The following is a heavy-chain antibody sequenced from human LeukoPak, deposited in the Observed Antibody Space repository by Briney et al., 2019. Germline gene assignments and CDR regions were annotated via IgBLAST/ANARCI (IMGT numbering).Heavy chain of an antibody. CDR2: ISSSGSTI. CDR3: ARESDIVVVGNFDY. CDR1: GFTFSSYE. Sequence: PGGSLRPSCAAAGFTFSSYEMNWVRHAPGKGLEWVSYISSSGSTIYYADSVKGRFTISRDNAQNSLYLQMSSLRAEDTAVYYCARESDIVVVGNFDYWGQGTLVTVSS. V-gene: IGHV3-48*03. D-gene: IGHD2-15*01. J-gene: IGHJ4*02.